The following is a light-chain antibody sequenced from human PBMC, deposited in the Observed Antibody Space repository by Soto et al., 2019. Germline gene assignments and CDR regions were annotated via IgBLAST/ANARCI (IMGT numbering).Light chain of an antibody. V-gene: IGKV3-15*01. J-gene: IGKJ4*01. CDR3: QQYENWPQLT. Sequence: QSPATKSLSPGLRGARSFRAIQSVSSSYLAWYQQKPGQAPRLLIYGASSRAPGIPDRFSGSGSGTEFTLTISSLQSEDSAVYYCQQYENWPQLTFGGGTKVDIK. CDR2: GAS. CDR1: QSVSSSY.